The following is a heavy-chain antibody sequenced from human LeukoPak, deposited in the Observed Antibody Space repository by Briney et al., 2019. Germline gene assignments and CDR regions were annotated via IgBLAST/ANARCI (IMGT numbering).Heavy chain of an antibody. J-gene: IGHJ2*01. CDR2: INHSGST. CDR3: AREAYYYGSGSYYNVPFWYFDL. D-gene: IGHD3-10*01. CDR1: GGSFSGYY. Sequence: PSETLSLTCAVYGGSFSGYYWSWIRQPPGKGLEWIGEINHSGSTNYNPSPKSRVTISVDTSKNQFSLKLSSVTAADTAVYYCAREAYYYGSGSYYNVPFWYFDLWGRGTPVTVSS. V-gene: IGHV4-34*01.